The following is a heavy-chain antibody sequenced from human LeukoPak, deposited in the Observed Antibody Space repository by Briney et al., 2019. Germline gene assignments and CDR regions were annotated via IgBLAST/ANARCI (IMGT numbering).Heavy chain of an antibody. Sequence: SETLSLTCTVSSDSISSYDWSWIRQPPGKGLEWIGYIYYSGGTSYNPSLKSRVTISIDTSKNQFSLKLSSVTAADTAVYYCARTPGYSSGWRLDYWGQGSLVTVSS. CDR3: ARTPGYSSGWRLDY. J-gene: IGHJ4*02. V-gene: IGHV4-59*01. CDR1: SDSISSYD. CDR2: IYYSGGT. D-gene: IGHD6-19*01.